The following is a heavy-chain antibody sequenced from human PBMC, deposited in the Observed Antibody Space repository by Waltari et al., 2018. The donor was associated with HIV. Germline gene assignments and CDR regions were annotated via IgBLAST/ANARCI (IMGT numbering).Heavy chain of an antibody. CDR2: IYYSGST. CDR3: ARQPQGVVVITYLDY. D-gene: IGHD3-22*01. Sequence: QLQLQESGPGLVKPSETLSLTCTVSGGSISSSSYYWGWIRQPPGKGLEWIGSIYYSGSTYYNPSLKSRVTISVDTSKNQFSLKLSSVTAADTAVYYCARQPQGVVVITYLDYWGQGTLVTVSS. J-gene: IGHJ4*02. CDR1: GGSISSSSYY. V-gene: IGHV4-39*01.